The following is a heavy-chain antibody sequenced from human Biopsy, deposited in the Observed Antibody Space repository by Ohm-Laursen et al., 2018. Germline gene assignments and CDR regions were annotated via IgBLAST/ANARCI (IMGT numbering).Heavy chain of an antibody. CDR3: ARVRGGFLEWFDY. CDR1: GESMGTYY. D-gene: IGHD3-3*01. CDR2: IYYSGTT. J-gene: IGHJ5*01. V-gene: IGHV4-59*01. Sequence: GTLSLTCTVSGESMGTYYWTWIRQPPGKGLEWIASIYYSGTTNKNPSLKRRVTISVDTSKRQFYLELSSVTAADTAIYYCARVRGGFLEWFDYWGQGTLITVSS.